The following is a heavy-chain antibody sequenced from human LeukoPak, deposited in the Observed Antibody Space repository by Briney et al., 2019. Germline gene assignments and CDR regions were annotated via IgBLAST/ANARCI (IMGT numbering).Heavy chain of an antibody. CDR1: GGSISSSSYY. D-gene: IGHD4-23*01. CDR2: IYYSGST. J-gene: IGHJ4*02. V-gene: IGHV4-39*01. CDR3: ANSANYGGNSGYFDY. Sequence: SETLSLTCTVSGGSISSSSYYWGWIRQPPGKGLEWIGSIYYSGSTYYNPSLKSRVTISVDTSKNQFSLKLSSVTAADTAVYYCANSANYGGNSGYFDYWGQGTLVTVSS.